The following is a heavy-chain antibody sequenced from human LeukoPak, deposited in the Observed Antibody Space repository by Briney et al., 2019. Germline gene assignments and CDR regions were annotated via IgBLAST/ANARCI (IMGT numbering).Heavy chain of an antibody. CDR3: ARDWAGGLFDY. Sequence: GGFLRLSCAASGFTFSSYSMNWVRQAPGKGLEWVSYISSSSSIIYYADSVKGRFTISRDNAKNSLYLQMNSLRAEDTAVYYCARDWAGGLFDYWGQGTLVTVSS. J-gene: IGHJ4*02. CDR1: GFTFSSYS. D-gene: IGHD3-16*01. CDR2: ISSSSSII. V-gene: IGHV3-48*01.